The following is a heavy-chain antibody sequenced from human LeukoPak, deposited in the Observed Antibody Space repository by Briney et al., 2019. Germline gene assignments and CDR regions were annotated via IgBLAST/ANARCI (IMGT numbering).Heavy chain of an antibody. CDR3: ARIHSGSYFDC. Sequence: PGRSLRLSCAAPGFTVSSNYMSWVRQAPGKGLEWVSIIYTDGSTYYADSVKGRFTISRHSSQNTLYLQMNSLRAEDTAVYYCARIHSGSYFDCWGQGTLVTVSS. CDR2: IYTDGST. D-gene: IGHD1-26*01. V-gene: IGHV3-53*04. J-gene: IGHJ4*02. CDR1: GFTVSSNY.